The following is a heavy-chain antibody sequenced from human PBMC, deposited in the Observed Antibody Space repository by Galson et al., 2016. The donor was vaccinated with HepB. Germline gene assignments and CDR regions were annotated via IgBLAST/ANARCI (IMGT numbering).Heavy chain of an antibody. D-gene: IGHD1-26*01. CDR3: ARGGISRGIWYFDL. Sequence: LSLTCTVSGGSISSGGYYWNWIRQHPGKGLEWIGNIYYSGSNYSDPSLKSRVTISVDTSKNQFSLKLSSVTAADTAVYHCARGGISRGIWYFDLWGRGTLVTVSS. V-gene: IGHV4-31*03. CDR2: IYYSGSN. CDR1: GGSISSGGYY. J-gene: IGHJ2*01.